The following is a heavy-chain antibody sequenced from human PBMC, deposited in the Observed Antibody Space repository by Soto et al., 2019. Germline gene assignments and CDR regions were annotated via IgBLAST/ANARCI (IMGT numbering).Heavy chain of an antibody. Sequence: SETLSLTCTVSGGSIGSQYWTWVRQSPGKGLEWIGHLHFCGYTNYNPSLQSRVTISSARSTNQVSLTLTSVTAADTAIYYCATYWGTESHTFWLDLLGRGAQVNVS. V-gene: IGHV4-59*11. CDR3: ATYWGTESHTFWLDL. CDR1: GGSIGSQY. D-gene: IGHD3-16*01. J-gene: IGHJ5*02. CDR2: LHFCGYT.